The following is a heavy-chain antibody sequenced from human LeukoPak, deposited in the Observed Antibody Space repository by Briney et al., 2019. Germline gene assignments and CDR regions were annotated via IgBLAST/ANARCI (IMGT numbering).Heavy chain of an antibody. CDR2: ISNSDNDI. D-gene: IGHD6-6*01. CDR1: GFIFSDYY. J-gene: IGHJ4*02. V-gene: IGHV3-11*01. CDR3: ASGSSSVGY. Sequence: GGSLRLSCAASGFIFSDYYMSRIRQTPGKGLEWISYISNSDNDIYYAGSVKGRFTISRDNTRNSLFLQMNSLRPDDTAVYYCASGSSSVGYWGQGTLVTVSP.